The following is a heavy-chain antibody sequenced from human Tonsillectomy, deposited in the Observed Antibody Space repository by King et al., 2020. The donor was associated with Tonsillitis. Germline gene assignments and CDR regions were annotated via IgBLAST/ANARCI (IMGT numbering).Heavy chain of an antibody. CDR2: INQGGSEK. CDR3: ARDPSVWQLRKIDWLEYYFDY. D-gene: IGHD3-9*01. J-gene: IGHJ4*02. Sequence: VQLVESGGGLVKPGGSLRLSCAASGFTFSSYWMSWVRQAPGKGLEWVANINQGGSEKYYVDSVKGRFTISRDNAKNSLYLQRNSLRAEDTAVYYCARDPSVWQLRKIDWLEYYFDYWGQGTLGTVSS. V-gene: IGHV3-7*03. CDR1: GFTFSSYW.